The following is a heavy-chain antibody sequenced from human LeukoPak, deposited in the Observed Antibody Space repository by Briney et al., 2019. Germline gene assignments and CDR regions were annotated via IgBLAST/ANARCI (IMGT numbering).Heavy chain of an antibody. J-gene: IGHJ4*02. Sequence: PSETLSLTCAVSGGSISSSNWWSWVRQPPGKGLEWIGEIYHSGSTNYNPSLKSRVTISVDKSKNQFSLKLSSVTAADTAVYYCASKGEYCSGGSCYWAFEYWGQGTLVTVSS. CDR2: IYHSGST. V-gene: IGHV4-4*02. CDR3: ASKGEYCSGGSCYWAFEY. D-gene: IGHD2-15*01. CDR1: GGSISSSNW.